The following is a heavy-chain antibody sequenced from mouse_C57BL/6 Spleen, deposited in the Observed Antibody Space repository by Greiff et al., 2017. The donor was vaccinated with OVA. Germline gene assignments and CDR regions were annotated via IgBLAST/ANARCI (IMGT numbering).Heavy chain of an antibody. V-gene: IGHV1-55*01. Sequence: QVQLKQPGAELVKPGASVKMPCKASGYTFTSYWITWVKQRPGQGLEWIGDIYPGSGSTNYNEKFKSKATLTVDTSSSTAYMQLSSLTSDDSAVYYCARWRVLLLRSLDYWGQGTTLTVSS. CDR3: ARWRVLLLRSLDY. D-gene: IGHD1-1*01. CDR1: GYTFTSYW. CDR2: IYPGSGST. J-gene: IGHJ2*01.